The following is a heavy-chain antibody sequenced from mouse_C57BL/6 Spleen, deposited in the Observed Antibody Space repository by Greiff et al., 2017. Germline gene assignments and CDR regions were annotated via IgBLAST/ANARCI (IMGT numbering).Heavy chain of an antibody. CDR2: IDPETGGT. Sequence: QVQLQQSGAELVRPGASVTLSCKASGYTFTDYEMHWVKQTPVHGLEWIGAIDPETGGTAYNQKFKGKAILTADKSSSTAYMELRSLTSEDSAVYYCTRTEALDSSGPDYWGQGTTLTVSS. CDR1: GYTFTDYE. V-gene: IGHV1-15*01. J-gene: IGHJ2*01. CDR3: TRTEALDSSGPDY. D-gene: IGHD3-2*02.